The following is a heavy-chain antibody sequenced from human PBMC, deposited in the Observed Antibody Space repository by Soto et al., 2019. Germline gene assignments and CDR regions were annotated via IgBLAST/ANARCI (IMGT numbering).Heavy chain of an antibody. J-gene: IGHJ4*02. CDR2: INPSGGST. V-gene: IGHV1-46*03. CDR3: AREGWQVAAAGIPFSDNAASRYVDY. D-gene: IGHD6-13*01. Sequence: ASVKVSCKASGYTFTSYYMHWVRQAPGQGLEWMGIINPSGGSTSYAQKFQGRVTMTRDTSTSTVYMELSSLRSEDTAVYYCAREGWQVAAAGIPFSDNAASRYVDYWGQGTLVTVSS. CDR1: GYTFTSYY.